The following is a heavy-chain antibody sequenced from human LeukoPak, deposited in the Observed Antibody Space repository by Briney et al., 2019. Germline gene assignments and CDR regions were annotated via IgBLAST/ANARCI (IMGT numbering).Heavy chain of an antibody. CDR3: ARDLYFVTSLDAFDI. CDR2: IYHSGST. J-gene: IGHJ3*02. CDR1: GGSISSSNW. Sequence: SETLSLTCAVSGGSISSSNWWNWVRQPPGKGLEWIGEIYHSGSTNYNPSLKSRVIISVDKSKNQFSLKLTSVTAADTAVYYCARDLYFVTSLDAFDIWGHGTMVTVSS. V-gene: IGHV4-4*02. D-gene: IGHD3-16*02.